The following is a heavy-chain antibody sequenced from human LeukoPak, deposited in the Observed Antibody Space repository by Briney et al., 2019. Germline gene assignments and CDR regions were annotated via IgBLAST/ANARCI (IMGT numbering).Heavy chain of an antibody. CDR2: INHSGST. D-gene: IGHD6-19*01. CDR1: GGSFSGYY. V-gene: IGHV4-34*01. J-gene: IGHJ4*02. CDR3: ARGTKGGYSSGWGHFDY. Sequence: PSETLSLTCAVYGGSFSGYYWSWIRQPPGKGLEWIGEINHSGSTNYNPSLKSRVTISVDTSKNQFSLKLSSVTAADTAVYYCARGTKGGYSSGWGHFDYWGQGTLVTVSS.